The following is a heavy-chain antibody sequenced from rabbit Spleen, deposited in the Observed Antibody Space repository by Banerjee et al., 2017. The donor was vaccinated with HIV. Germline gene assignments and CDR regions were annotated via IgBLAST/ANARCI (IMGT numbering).Heavy chain of an antibody. CDR2: IYGGSGAYT. CDR3: ARSYGASSYYGLNL. J-gene: IGHJ4*01. Sequence: QEQLEESGGGLVQPGGSLKLSCKASGFDFSGYGMSWVRQAPGKGLEWIACIYGGSGAYTYYASWVNGRFTVSKTSSTTMTLQMTSLTAADTATYFCARSYGASSYYGLNLWGPGTLVTVS. V-gene: IGHV1S45*01. CDR1: GFDFSGYG. D-gene: IGHD8-1*01.